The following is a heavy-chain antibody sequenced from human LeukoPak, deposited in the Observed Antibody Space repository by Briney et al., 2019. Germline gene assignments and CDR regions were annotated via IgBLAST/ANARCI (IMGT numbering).Heavy chain of an antibody. V-gene: IGHV4-59*01. CDR1: GGSISSYY. Sequence: PSETLSLTSTVPGGSISSYYWSWIRQPPGKGLGWMGYIYYSGSTNYNPSLKSRVTISVDTSKNQFSLKVNSVTAADTAVYYCARAPGNDYYPYYYMDVWGKGTTVTVSS. J-gene: IGHJ6*03. D-gene: IGHD4/OR15-4a*01. CDR3: ARAPGNDYYPYYYMDV. CDR2: IYYSGST.